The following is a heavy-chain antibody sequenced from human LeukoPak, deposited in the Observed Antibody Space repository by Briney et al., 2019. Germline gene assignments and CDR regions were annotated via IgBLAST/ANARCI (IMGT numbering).Heavy chain of an antibody. CDR3: AKDRRDAFDI. CDR1: GESFSGY. J-gene: IGHJ3*02. V-gene: IGHV4-34*01. Sequence: SETLSLTCAVYGESFSGYWSWIRQPPGKGLEWIGETYKSGKTEYNPSLKSRVTKSVDTSKNQFSLKLSSVTAADTAVYYCAKDRRDAFDIWGQGTMVTVSS. CDR2: TYKSGKT.